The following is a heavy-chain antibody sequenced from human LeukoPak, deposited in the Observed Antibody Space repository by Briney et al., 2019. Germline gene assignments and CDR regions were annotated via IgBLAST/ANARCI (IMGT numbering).Heavy chain of an antibody. CDR3: ATSSYSCSSS. Sequence: GGSLRLSCAASGFTFTNYWMIWVRQAPGKGLEWVGNINEDGSEKYYVGSVEGRFTISRDNAKNSVFLQMNSLRADDTAMYYCATSSYSCSSSWGQGTLVTVSS. J-gene: IGHJ5*02. D-gene: IGHD3-10*01. CDR2: INEDGSEK. V-gene: IGHV3-7*01. CDR1: GFTFTNYW.